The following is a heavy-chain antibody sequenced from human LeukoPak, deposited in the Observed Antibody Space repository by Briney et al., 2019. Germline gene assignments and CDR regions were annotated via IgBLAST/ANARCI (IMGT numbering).Heavy chain of an antibody. D-gene: IGHD3-3*02. CDR2: INHSGST. J-gene: IGHJ4*02. CDR3: ARPPHFWSGYYTGSFGG. V-gene: IGHV4-34*01. Sequence: SESLSLTCAVYGGSFSGYYWSWIRQPPGKGLEWIGEINHSGSTNYNPSLKSRVTISVDTSKNQFSLKLSSVTAADTAVYYCARPPHFWSGYYTGSFGGWGQGTLVTVSS. CDR1: GGSFSGYY.